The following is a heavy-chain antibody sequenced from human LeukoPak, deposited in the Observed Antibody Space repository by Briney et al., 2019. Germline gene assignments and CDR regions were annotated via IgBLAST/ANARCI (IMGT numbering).Heavy chain of an antibody. CDR2: IYCSGST. Sequence: PSETLSFTCTVSGGSISSSSYYWGWIRQPPGKGLEWIGSIYCSGSTYYNPSLKSRVTISVDTSKNQFSLKLSSVTAADTAVYYCARSHGYYYGSGSYYNFDAFDIWGQGTMVTVSS. CDR1: GGSISSSSYY. CDR3: ARSHGYYYGSGSYYNFDAFDI. D-gene: IGHD3-10*01. V-gene: IGHV4-39*01. J-gene: IGHJ3*02.